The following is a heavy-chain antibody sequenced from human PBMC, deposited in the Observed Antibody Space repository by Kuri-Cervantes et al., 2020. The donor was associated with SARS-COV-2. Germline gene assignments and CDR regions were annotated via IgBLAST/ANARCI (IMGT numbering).Heavy chain of an antibody. CDR1: GGTFSSYA. V-gene: IGHV1-69*13. CDR2: IIPIFGTA. J-gene: IGHJ6*02. CDR3: ARHQVGDCSSTSCFSRAGYYGMDV. Sequence: SVKVSCKASGGTFSSYAISWVRQAPGQGLEWMGGIIPIFGTANYAQKFQGRVTITADESTSTAYMELSSLRFEDTAVYYCARHQVGDCSSTSCFSRAGYYGMDVWGQGTTVTVSS. D-gene: IGHD2-2*01.